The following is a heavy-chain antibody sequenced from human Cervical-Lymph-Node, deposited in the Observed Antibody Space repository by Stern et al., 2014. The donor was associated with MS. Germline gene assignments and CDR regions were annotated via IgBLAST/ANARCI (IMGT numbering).Heavy chain of an antibody. D-gene: IGHD1-26*01. J-gene: IGHJ5*01. CDR3: ARVTGRGTRQNWFDS. CDR1: GGSMSSKY. V-gene: IGHV4-59*01. CDR2: IYSDGRT. Sequence: QVQLQESGPGLVKPSETVSLTCTVSGGSMSSKYWNWIRQPPGKGLEWIGSIYSDGRTNYNPSLKSRVIISLDTSANQFSLSLTSVTAADTAVYYCARVTGRGTRQNWFDSWGQGTLVTVSS.